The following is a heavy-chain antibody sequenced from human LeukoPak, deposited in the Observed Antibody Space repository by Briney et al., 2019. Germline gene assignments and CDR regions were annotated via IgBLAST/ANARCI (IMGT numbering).Heavy chain of an antibody. CDR2: IYPGDSDT. D-gene: IGHD2-2*02. J-gene: IGHJ4*02. V-gene: IGHV5-51*01. CDR1: GYSFTSNW. CDR3: ARGFRDGKGHCSSPNCYIPEY. Sequence: GESLKISCKGSGYSFTSNWIGWVRQMPGKGLEWMGIIYPGDSDTTYSPSFQGQVSISADKSISTAHLQWSSLKASDTAMYYCARGFRDGKGHCSSPNCYIPEYWGQGTLVTVSS.